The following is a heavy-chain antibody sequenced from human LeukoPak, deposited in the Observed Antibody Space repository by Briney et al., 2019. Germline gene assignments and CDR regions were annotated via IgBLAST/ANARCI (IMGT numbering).Heavy chain of an antibody. Sequence: PGGSLRLSCVASGFTFSDYAMNRVRQAPGKGLEWVSTFKTKYNQVYYAESVRGRFTISTDNSRNTVFLQMNSLRADDTALYYCARSVPDYTRFDYWGQGALVTVSS. CDR1: GFTFSDYA. CDR2: FKTKYNQV. V-gene: IGHV3-23*05. J-gene: IGHJ4*02. CDR3: ARSVPDYTRFDY. D-gene: IGHD4-11*01.